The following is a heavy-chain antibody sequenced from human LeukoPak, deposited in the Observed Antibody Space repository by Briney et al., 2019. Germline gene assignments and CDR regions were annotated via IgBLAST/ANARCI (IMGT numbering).Heavy chain of an antibody. Sequence: SETLSLTCTVSGGSISSYYWSWFRQPPGKGLEWIGNIYNSGSTNYNPSLKSRVTISVDSSKKQFSLKLISVTAADTAAYYCARQGGYASPFDYWGQGTLVTVSS. CDR3: ARQGGYASPFDY. D-gene: IGHD5-12*01. J-gene: IGHJ4*02. CDR1: GGSISSYY. CDR2: IYNSGST. V-gene: IGHV4-59*08.